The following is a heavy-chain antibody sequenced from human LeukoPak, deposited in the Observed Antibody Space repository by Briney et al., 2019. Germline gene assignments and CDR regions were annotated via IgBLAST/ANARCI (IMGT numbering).Heavy chain of an antibody. CDR2: INHSGST. CDR1: GGSISSGGYY. J-gene: IGHJ4*02. Sequence: SETLSLTCTVSGGSISSGGYYWSWIRQPPGKGLEWIGEINHSGSTNYNPPLKSRVTISVDTSKNQFSLKLSSVTAADTAVYYCARAIGSYPLFDYWGQGTLVTVSS. V-gene: IGHV4-39*07. CDR3: ARAIGSYPLFDY. D-gene: IGHD1-26*01.